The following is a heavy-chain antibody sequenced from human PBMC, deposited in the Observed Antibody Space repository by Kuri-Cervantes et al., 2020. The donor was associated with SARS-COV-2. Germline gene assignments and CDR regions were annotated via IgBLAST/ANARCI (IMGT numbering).Heavy chain of an antibody. Sequence: SETLSLTCTVSGGSISGQYCNWIRQSAGKGLERIGRIYYSGSTNYNPSLKSRFTMSVETSKNEFSLRLSSVTAADTAVYYCARDLPGLYYAMDVWGQGTTVTGSS. D-gene: IGHD2-2*01. CDR3: ARDLPGLYYAMDV. CDR1: GGSISGQY. CDR2: IYYSGST. V-gene: IGHV4-4*07. J-gene: IGHJ6*02.